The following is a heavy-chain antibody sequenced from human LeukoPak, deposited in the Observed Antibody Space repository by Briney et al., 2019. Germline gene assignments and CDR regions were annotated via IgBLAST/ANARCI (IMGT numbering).Heavy chain of an antibody. V-gene: IGHV4-59*01. Sequence: SETLSLTCTVSGGSISSYYWSWIRQPPGKGLEWIGYIYYSGSTNYNPSLKSRVTISVDTSKNQFSLKLSSVTAADTAVYYCARGLNRNDYGDYGYWGQGTLVTISS. CDR3: ARGLNRNDYGDYGY. J-gene: IGHJ4*02. CDR2: IYYSGST. CDR1: GGSISSYY. D-gene: IGHD4-17*01.